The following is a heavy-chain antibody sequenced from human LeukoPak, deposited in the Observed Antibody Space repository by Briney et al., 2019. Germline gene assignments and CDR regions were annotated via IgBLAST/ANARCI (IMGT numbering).Heavy chain of an antibody. Sequence: GGSLRLSCAASGFTFSSYSMNWVRQAPGKGLEWVSSISSSSGYIYYADSVKGRFTISRDNAKNSLYLQMNSLRAEDTAVYYCASELRWSHGLDYWGQGTLVTVSS. J-gene: IGHJ4*02. V-gene: IGHV3-21*01. CDR1: GFTFSSYS. D-gene: IGHD4-23*01. CDR3: ASELRWSHGLDY. CDR2: ISSSSGYI.